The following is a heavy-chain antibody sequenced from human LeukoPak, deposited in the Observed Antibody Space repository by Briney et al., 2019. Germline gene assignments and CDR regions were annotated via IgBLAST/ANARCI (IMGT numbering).Heavy chain of an antibody. CDR1: GFTVSSNY. CDR3: AKQYSSSWDYFDY. V-gene: IGHV3-66*04. CDR2: IYSGGST. D-gene: IGHD6-13*01. Sequence: PGGSLRLSCADSGFTVSSNYMSWVRQAPGKGLEWISVIYSGGSTYYADSVKGRFTISRDNSKNTLYLQMNSLRAEDTAVYYCAKQYSSSWDYFDYWGQGTLVTVSS. J-gene: IGHJ4*02.